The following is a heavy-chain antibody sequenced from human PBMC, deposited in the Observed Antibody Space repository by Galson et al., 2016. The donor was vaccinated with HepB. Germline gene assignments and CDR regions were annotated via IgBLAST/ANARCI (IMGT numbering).Heavy chain of an antibody. D-gene: IGHD2-2*01. Sequence: PLSLTCTVSGGSVSSGGYYWTWIRQHPQKGLEWIGYLYFNGNIYYSPSLRSRATISVDTSKNQFSLKLTSVTAADTAVYYCAGGLGRACSSIGCYLNWFHPWGQGTLVSVSS. CDR3: AGGLGRACSSIGCYLNWFHP. CDR1: GGSVSSGGYY. V-gene: IGHV4-31*03. J-gene: IGHJ5*02. CDR2: LYFNGNI.